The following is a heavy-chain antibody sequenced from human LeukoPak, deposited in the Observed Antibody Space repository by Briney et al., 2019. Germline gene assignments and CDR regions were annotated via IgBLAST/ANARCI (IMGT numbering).Heavy chain of an antibody. Sequence: GGSLRLSCAASGFSFTNYAMSWVRQAPARGPEWLSSMKGGGSTHYADSVKGRFTISRDNSKNALFLQMNSLRAEDTAVYYCAKDRDEGFGELLPVVFDYWGQGTRVTVSS. D-gene: IGHD3-10*01. CDR2: MKGGGST. J-gene: IGHJ4*02. V-gene: IGHV3-23*01. CDR1: GFSFTNYA. CDR3: AKDRDEGFGELLPVVFDY.